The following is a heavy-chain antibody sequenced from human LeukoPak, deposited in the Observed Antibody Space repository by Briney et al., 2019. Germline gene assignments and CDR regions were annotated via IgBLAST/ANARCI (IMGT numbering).Heavy chain of an antibody. D-gene: IGHD3-22*01. CDR3: TSLRGQDSSGYYPGY. Sequence: GGSLRLSCAASGFTFSGSAMHWVRQASGKGLEGVGRIRSKANSYATAYAASVKGRFTISRDDSKNTAYLQMNSLKTEDTAVYYCTSLRGQDSSGYYPGYWGQGTLVTVSS. CDR2: IRSKANSYAT. CDR1: GFTFSGSA. V-gene: IGHV3-73*01. J-gene: IGHJ4*02.